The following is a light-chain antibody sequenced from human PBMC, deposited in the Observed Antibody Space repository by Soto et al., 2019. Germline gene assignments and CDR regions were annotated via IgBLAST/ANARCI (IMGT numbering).Light chain of an antibody. J-gene: IGKJ2*01. CDR3: QHYNNWPPYT. Sequence: EIVMTQSPATLSVSPGERATLSCRPSQSVGSNLAWYQQKPGQAPRLLIYGASTRATGIPARFSGSGSGTEFTLTITSLQSEDFAVYYCQHYNNWPPYTFGQGTKVDI. V-gene: IGKV3-15*01. CDR2: GAS. CDR1: QSVGSN.